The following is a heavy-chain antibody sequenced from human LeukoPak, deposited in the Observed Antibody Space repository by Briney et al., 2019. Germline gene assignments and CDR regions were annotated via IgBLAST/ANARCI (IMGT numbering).Heavy chain of an antibody. Sequence: GGSLRLSCAASGFTFSSYEMNCVREAPGKGLEWVSYISSSGSTIYYADSVKGRFTISRDNAKNSLYLQMNSLRAEDTAVYYCAREHDSSGYYYRDFVIWGQGTMVTVSS. CDR3: AREHDSSGYYYRDFVI. J-gene: IGHJ3*02. D-gene: IGHD3-22*01. CDR1: GFTFSSYE. V-gene: IGHV3-48*03. CDR2: ISSSGSTI.